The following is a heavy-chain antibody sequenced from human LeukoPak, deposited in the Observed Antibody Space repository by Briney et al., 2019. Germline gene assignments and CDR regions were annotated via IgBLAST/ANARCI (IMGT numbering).Heavy chain of an antibody. V-gene: IGHV3-30*04. CDR3: ARDLVYGDSFDY. J-gene: IGHJ4*02. D-gene: IGHD3-10*01. Sequence: GGSLRLSCAASGFTFRTYGMHWVRQAPGKGLEWVTVISNDGRKTYYADSVKGRFTISRDNSKNTLHLQMNSLRAEDTAVYYCARDLVYGDSFDYWGQGTLVTVSS. CDR1: GFTFRTYG. CDR2: ISNDGRKT.